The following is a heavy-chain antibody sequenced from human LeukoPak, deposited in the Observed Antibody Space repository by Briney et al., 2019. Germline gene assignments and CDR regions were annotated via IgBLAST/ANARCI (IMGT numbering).Heavy chain of an antibody. CDR3: ASSPSSSWRNWFDP. J-gene: IGHJ5*02. CDR1: GGSISSYY. D-gene: IGHD6-13*01. V-gene: IGHV4-4*07. Sequence: SETLSLTCTVSGGSISSYYWSWIRQPAGKGLEWIGRIYTSGSTNYNPSLKSRVTMSVDTSKNQFSLKLSSVTAADTAVYYCASSPSSSWRNWFDPWGQGTLVTVSS. CDR2: IYTSGST.